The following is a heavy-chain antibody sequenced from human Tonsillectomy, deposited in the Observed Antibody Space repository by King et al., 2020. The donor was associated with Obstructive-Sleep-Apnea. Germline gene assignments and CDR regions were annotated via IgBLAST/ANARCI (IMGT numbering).Heavy chain of an antibody. CDR2: ITWDGGSA. J-gene: IGHJ6*02. V-gene: IGHV3-43D*03. CDR1: GFTFDDYA. CDR3: AKDMSYRRNSGRAVTWNLLQYYYYSMDV. D-gene: IGHD3-10*01. Sequence: VQLVESGGVVVQPGGSLRLSCVASGFTFDDYAMHWVRQAPGKGLEWVSLITWDGGSAYSSDSVKGRFTISRDNSKNSMYLQMNSLRAEDTAVYYCAKDMSYRRNSGRAVTWNLLQYYYYSMDVWGQGTTVTVSS.